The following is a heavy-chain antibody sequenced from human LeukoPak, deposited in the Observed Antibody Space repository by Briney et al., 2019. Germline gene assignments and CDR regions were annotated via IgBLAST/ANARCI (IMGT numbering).Heavy chain of an antibody. V-gene: IGHV2-70*11. CDR2: IDWDDDK. D-gene: IGHD3-10*01. CDR1: GFSLSTSGMF. CDR3: AREFRGDWYFDL. Sequence: SGPTLVNPTQTLTLTCTFSGFSLSTSGMFVSWIRQPPGKALEWLARIDWDDDKYYSTSLKTRLTISKDTSKNQVVLTMTNMDPVDTATYYCAREFRGDWYFDLWGRGTLVTVSS. J-gene: IGHJ2*01.